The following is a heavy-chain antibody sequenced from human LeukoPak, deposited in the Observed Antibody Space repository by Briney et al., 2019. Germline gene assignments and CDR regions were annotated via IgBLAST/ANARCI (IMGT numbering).Heavy chain of an antibody. Sequence: PSETLSLTCTVSGGSISSGDYYWSWIRQPPGKGLEWIGYIYYSGSTYYNPSLKSRVTISVDTSKNQFSLKLSSVTAADTAVYYCARDRYAYCSGGSCYPGADYWGQGTLVTVSS. J-gene: IGHJ4*02. CDR1: GGSISSGDYY. CDR3: ARDRYAYCSGGSCYPGADY. V-gene: IGHV4-30-4*08. CDR2: IYYSGST. D-gene: IGHD2-15*01.